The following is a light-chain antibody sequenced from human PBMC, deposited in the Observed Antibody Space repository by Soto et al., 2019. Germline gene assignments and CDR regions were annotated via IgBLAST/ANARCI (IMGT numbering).Light chain of an antibody. CDR1: QVINNN. J-gene: IGKJ4*01. CDR3: QKYNSAPLT. CDR2: AAS. Sequence: DIQMTQSPSSLSASVGARVTITCRASQVINNNLAWYQQKPGKVPKVLIYAASTLQSGVPSRFSGSGSGTDFTLTISSLQPEDVATYYCQKYNSAPLTFGGGTKVEIK. V-gene: IGKV1-27*01.